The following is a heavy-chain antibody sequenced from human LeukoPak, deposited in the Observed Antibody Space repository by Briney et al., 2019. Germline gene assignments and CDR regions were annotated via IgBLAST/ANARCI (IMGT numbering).Heavy chain of an antibody. Sequence: ASVKVSCKASGYTFTGYYMHWVRQAPGQGLEWMGWINPNSGGTNYAQKFQGRVTMTRDTSISTAYMELSRLRSDDTAVYYCARDLIPYGSGSYPPDYWGQGTLVTVSS. V-gene: IGHV1-2*02. D-gene: IGHD3-10*01. CDR2: INPNSGGT. CDR1: GYTFTGYY. CDR3: ARDLIPYGSGSYPPDY. J-gene: IGHJ4*02.